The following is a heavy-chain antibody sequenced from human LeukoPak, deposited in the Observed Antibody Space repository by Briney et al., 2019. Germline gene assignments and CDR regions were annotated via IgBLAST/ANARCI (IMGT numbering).Heavy chain of an antibody. V-gene: IGHV1-2*02. D-gene: IGHD4-23*01. J-gene: IGHJ4*02. CDR3: ARADGGIFFDPRFDY. Sequence: ASVKVSCKASGYTFTGYYMHWVRQAPGQGLEWMGWINPNSGGTNYAQKLQGRVTMTRETSISTAYMEVRRLRSDETAVYYCARADGGIFFDPRFDYWGQGTLVTVSS. CDR1: GYTFTGYY. CDR2: INPNSGGT.